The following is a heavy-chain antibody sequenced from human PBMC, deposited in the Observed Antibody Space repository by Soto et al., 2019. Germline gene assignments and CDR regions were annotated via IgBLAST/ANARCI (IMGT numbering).Heavy chain of an antibody. CDR1: GGSFSGYQ. D-gene: IGHD3-10*01. CDR2: INDSGNI. V-gene: IGHV4-34*01. Sequence: QVQLQQWGAGLLKPSETLSLTCAVYGGSFSGYQWSWIRQTPGKGLEWIGEINDSGNINYNPSLKSRVTILIDTPKKQISLELNSVTAADTAVYYCARGLILWFGELSRRGGYYYYMDVWGKGTTVTVSS. CDR3: ARGLILWFGELSRRGGYYYYMDV. J-gene: IGHJ6*03.